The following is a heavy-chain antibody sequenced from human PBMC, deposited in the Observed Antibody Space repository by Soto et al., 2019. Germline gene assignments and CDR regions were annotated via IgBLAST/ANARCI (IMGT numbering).Heavy chain of an antibody. CDR1: GFTFRSYD. V-gene: IGHV3-30*18. J-gene: IGHJ6*02. D-gene: IGHD4-4*01. CDR3: AKDLSSNYDYYYYGMDV. CDR2: ISYDGSNK. Sequence: GGALRLSGSVSGFTFRSYDMNWVRQAPGKGLEWVAVISYDGSNKYYADSVKGRFTISRDNSKNTLYLQMNSLRAEDTAVYYCAKDLSSNYDYYYYGMDVWGQGTTVTVSS.